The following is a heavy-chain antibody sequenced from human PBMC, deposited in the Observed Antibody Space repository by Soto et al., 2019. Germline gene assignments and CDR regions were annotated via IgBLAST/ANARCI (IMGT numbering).Heavy chain of an antibody. Sequence: SEALCLTCSVSVGSISVSYWSWIRQSPGKGLEWLAYVHDPGSTNDSPSLRSRVSISVDTSKNEFSLRLSSVTAADTALYFCARSVAVPGAHIDYWGQGTKVTVSS. CDR2: VHDPGST. J-gene: IGHJ4*02. V-gene: IGHV4-59*01. D-gene: IGHD6-19*01. CDR1: VGSISVSY. CDR3: ARSVAVPGAHIDY.